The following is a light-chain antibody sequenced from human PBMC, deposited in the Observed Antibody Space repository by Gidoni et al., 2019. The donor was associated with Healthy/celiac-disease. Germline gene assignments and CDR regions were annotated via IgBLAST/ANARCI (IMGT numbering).Light chain of an antibody. Sequence: EFVLPHSPRTLSLSPGEGAPLSCRASQSVSTSYLVWYQQKPGQAPRLLLYGASSRATGIPDRFSGSGAGTDVTLLISRLEPEDVAVYYCQQYGSSPPLTFGGGTKVEIK. CDR3: QQYGSSPPLT. CDR2: GAS. J-gene: IGKJ4*01. V-gene: IGKV3-20*01. CDR1: QSVSTSY.